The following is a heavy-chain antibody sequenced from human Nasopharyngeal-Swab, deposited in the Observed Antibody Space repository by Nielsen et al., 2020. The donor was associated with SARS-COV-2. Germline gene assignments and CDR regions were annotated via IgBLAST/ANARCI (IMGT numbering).Heavy chain of an antibody. Sequence: GESLKISCQGSGSSFTSYWIGWVRQMPGKGLEWIGIIYPGDSDTRYSPSFQGQVNISADKSISTAYLQWSSLKASDTAMYYCARIPSTLPDYWGQGTLVTVSS. CDR2: IYPGDSDT. CDR3: ARIPSTLPDY. D-gene: IGHD5/OR15-5a*01. CDR1: GSSFTSYW. V-gene: IGHV5-51*01. J-gene: IGHJ4*02.